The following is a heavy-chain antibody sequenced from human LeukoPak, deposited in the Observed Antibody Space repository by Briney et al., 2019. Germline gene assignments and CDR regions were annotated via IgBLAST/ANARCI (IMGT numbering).Heavy chain of an antibody. CDR3: ARFRTGRAFDI. J-gene: IGHJ3*02. D-gene: IGHD3/OR15-3a*01. Sequence: GASVKVSCKASGYTFISYYMHWVRQAPGQGLEWMGIINPSGDSTSYAQKSQGRVTMTRDTSTSTVYMELSSLRSEDTAVYYCARFRTGRAFDIWGQGTMVTVSS. CDR1: GYTFISYY. CDR2: INPSGDST. V-gene: IGHV1-46*01.